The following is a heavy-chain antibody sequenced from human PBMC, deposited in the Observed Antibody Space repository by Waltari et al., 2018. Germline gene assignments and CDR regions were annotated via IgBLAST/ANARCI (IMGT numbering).Heavy chain of an antibody. CDR2: VIPILGIA. D-gene: IGHD5-18*01. Sequence: QVQLVQSGAEVKKPGSSVKVSCKASGGTFSSYTISWVRQAPGQGLEWMGRVIPILGIANYARKFKGRVTITADKSTSTAYMELSSLRSEDTAVYYCARDPRDLDTAMSYYGMDVWGQGTTVTVSS. CDR3: ARDPRDLDTAMSYYGMDV. CDR1: GGTFSSYT. V-gene: IGHV1-69*08. J-gene: IGHJ6*02.